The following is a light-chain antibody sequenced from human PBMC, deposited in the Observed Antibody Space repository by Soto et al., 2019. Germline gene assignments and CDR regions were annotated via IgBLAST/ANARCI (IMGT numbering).Light chain of an antibody. V-gene: IGKV3-20*01. CDR1: QSISSGY. CDR3: QQYGSSPAWT. J-gene: IGKJ1*01. Sequence: EIVLTQSPGTLSLSPGERATLSCRASQSISSGYLAWYQQKPGQPPRLLIYGASSRATGVPDRFSGSGSGTDFTLTISRLEPEDFSLYYCQQYGSSPAWTFGQGTKVDIK. CDR2: GAS.